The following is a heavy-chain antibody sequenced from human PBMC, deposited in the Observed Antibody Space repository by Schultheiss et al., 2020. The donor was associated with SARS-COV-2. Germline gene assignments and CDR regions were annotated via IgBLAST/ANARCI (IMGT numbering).Heavy chain of an antibody. CDR2: ISSNGGST. D-gene: IGHD3-16*02. Sequence: GGSLRLSCAASGFTFSSYAMHWVRQAPGKGLEYVSAISSNGGSTYYANSVKGRFTISRDNSKNTLYLQMGSLRAEDMAVYYCARVAGGGSYRQRRNYYYYYGMDVWGQGTTVTVSS. J-gene: IGHJ6*02. V-gene: IGHV3-64*01. CDR3: ARVAGGGSYRQRRNYYYYYGMDV. CDR1: GFTFSSYA.